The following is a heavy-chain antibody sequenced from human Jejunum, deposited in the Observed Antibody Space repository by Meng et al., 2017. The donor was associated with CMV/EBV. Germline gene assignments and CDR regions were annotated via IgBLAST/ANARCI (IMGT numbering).Heavy chain of an antibody. CDR2: SDPTGYT. CDR3: ARGMYFSP. D-gene: IGHD2-8*01. J-gene: IGHJ5*02. CDR1: GFSVSSNY. V-gene: IGHV3-66*01. Sequence: EAQVVEAGGDLVQPRGSLRLSCAASGFSVSSNYMSWVRQAPGKGLECVSISDPTGYTYYADSVKGRFSISSDSSRNTLYIEMNSLRVEDTAVYYCARGMYFSPWGQGTLVTVSS.